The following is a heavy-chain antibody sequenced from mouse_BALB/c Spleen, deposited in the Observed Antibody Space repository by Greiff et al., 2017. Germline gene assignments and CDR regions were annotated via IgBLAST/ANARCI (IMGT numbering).Heavy chain of an antibody. CDR1: GYAFTNYL. Sequence: QVQLQQSGAELVRPGTSVKVSCKASGYAFTNYLIEWVKQRPGQGLEWIGLINPGSGGTNYNEKFKGKATLTADKSSSTAYMQLSSLTSDDSAVYFCARSGRITTGAWFAYWGQGTLVTVSA. V-gene: IGHV1-54*01. CDR2: INPGSGGT. CDR3: ARSGRITTGAWFAY. J-gene: IGHJ3*01. D-gene: IGHD2-4*01.